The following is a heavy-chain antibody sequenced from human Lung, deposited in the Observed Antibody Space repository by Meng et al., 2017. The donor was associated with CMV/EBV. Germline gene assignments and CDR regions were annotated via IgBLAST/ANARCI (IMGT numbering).Heavy chain of an antibody. CDR3: ARASYGSGSPLGESWFDP. J-gene: IGHJ5*02. CDR2: IHSSGST. Sequence: VQPPAPGPELVKPSQPQSPTCTVSGGSINSGGSYWSWIRQHPGKGLEWIGYIHSSGSTYYNPSLRSRLTISVDTSKNQFSLKLSSVTAADTAVYYCARASYGSGSPLGESWFDPWGQGTLVTVSS. D-gene: IGHD3-10*01. V-gene: IGHV4-31*03. CDR1: GGSINSGGSY.